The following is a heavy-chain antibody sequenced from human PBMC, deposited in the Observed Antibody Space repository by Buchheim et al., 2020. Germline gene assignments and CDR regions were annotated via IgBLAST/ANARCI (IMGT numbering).Heavy chain of an antibody. CDR1: GGSISSGSYY. CDR2: IYTSGST. V-gene: IGHV4-61*02. CDR3: ASTGIAAAGTRGMDV. D-gene: IGHD6-13*01. Sequence: QVQLQESGPGLVKPSQTLSLTCTVSGGSISSGSYYCSWIRQPAGKGLEWIGRIYTSGSTNYNPSLKRRVTISVDTSKNQFSRKLSSVTAADTAVYYCASTGIAAAGTRGMDVWGQGTT. J-gene: IGHJ6*02.